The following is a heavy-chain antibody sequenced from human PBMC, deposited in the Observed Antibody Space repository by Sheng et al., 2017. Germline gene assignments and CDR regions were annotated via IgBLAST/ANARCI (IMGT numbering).Heavy chain of an antibody. V-gene: IGHV3-30*18. CDR2: ISYDGSNK. D-gene: IGHD3-10*01. CDR1: GFTFSSYG. J-gene: IGHJ5*02. Sequence: QVQLVESGGGVVQPGRSLRLSCAASGFTFSSYGMHWVRQAPGKGLEWVAVISYDGSNKYYADSVKGRFTISRDNSKNTLYLQMNSLRAEDTAVYYCAKGGGLLWFGANWFDP. CDR3: AKGGGLLWFGANWFDP.